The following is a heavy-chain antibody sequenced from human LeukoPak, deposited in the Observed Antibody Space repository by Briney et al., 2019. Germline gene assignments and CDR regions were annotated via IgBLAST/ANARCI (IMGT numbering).Heavy chain of an antibody. CDR1: GFTLSSYA. D-gene: IGHD6-13*01. CDR2: VDGGGGGT. J-gene: IGHJ4*02. CDR3: AKQSAGSAAWYSLHYDF. Sequence: GGSLRLSCAASGFTLSSYAMTWVRQAPGRGLEWVSSVDGGGGGTYYADSVKGRFTISKDNSKDTLYLQMNGLRAEDTAVYFCAKQSAGSAAWYSLHYDFWGQGTLVTVSS. V-gene: IGHV3-23*01.